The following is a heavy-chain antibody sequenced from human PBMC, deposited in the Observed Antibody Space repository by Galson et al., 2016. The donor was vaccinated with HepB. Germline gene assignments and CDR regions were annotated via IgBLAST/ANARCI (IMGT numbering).Heavy chain of an antibody. Sequence: SLRLSCAASGFSFSTYAMHWVRQAPGKGLEWVALISYDGSYSSYADSVEGRFTISRDNSKKTLYLQMDSLRVEDTGFYYCARGEKGYSEGASWGQGTLVTVSS. CDR2: ISYDGSYS. V-gene: IGHV3-30*03. D-gene: IGHD3-22*01. CDR3: ARGEKGYSEGAS. J-gene: IGHJ5*02. CDR1: GFSFSTYA.